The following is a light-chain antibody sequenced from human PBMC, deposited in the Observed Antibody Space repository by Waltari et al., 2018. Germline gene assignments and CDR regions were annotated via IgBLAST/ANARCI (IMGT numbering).Light chain of an antibody. Sequence: SYEVTQPPSVSVSPGQTASITCSGDNLDNKYVYWYQQKAGQSPALVIYHDSKRPSGIPERFSVSSSGNTATLTSSGTQALDEADYYCQAWDSSRGYVFGTGTKVTVL. J-gene: IGLJ1*01. CDR2: HDS. CDR1: NLDNKY. V-gene: IGLV3-1*01. CDR3: QAWDSSRGYV.